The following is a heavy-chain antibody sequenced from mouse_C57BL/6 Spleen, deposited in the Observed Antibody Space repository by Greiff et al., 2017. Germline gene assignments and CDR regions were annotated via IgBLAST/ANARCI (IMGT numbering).Heavy chain of an antibody. CDR1: GFTFSSYA. V-gene: IGHV5-4*01. J-gene: IGHJ2*01. Sequence: DVKLVESGGGLVKPGGSLKLSCAASGFTFSSYAMPWVRQTPEKRLEWVATISDGGSYTYYPDNVKGRFTISRDNAKNNLYLQMSHLKSEDTAMYYCARDGRGGYFDYWGQGTTLTVSS. CDR3: ARDGRGGYFDY. CDR2: ISDGGSYT. D-gene: IGHD1-1*02.